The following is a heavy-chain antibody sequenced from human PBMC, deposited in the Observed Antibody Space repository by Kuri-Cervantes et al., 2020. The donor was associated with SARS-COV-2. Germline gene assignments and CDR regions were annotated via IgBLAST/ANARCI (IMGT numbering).Heavy chain of an antibody. CDR3: AREPQGYSGYDYFDY. J-gene: IGHJ4*02. D-gene: IGHD5-12*01. V-gene: IGHV3-7*01. CDR2: IKQDGSEK. Sequence: GESLKISCAAAGFTFSSYWMSWVRQAPGKGLEWVANIKQDGSEKYYVDSVKGRFTISRDNAKNSLYLQMNSLRAEDTAVYYCAREPQGYSGYDYFDYWGQGNLVTVSS. CDR1: GFTFSSYW.